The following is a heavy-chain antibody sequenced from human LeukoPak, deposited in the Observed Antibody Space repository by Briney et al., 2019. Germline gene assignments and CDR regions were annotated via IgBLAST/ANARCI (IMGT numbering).Heavy chain of an antibody. J-gene: IGHJ6*03. CDR1: GYTFTSYG. V-gene: IGHV1-18*01. CDR3: ARDHPRQYYVGRYYYYYMDV. Sequence: ASVKVSCKASGYTFTSYGISWVRQAPGQGLEWMGWISAYNGNTNYAQKLQGRVTMTTDTSTSTAYMELRSLRSDDTAVYYCARDHPRQYYVGRYYYYYMDVWGKGTTVTISS. D-gene: IGHD3-16*01. CDR2: ISAYNGNT.